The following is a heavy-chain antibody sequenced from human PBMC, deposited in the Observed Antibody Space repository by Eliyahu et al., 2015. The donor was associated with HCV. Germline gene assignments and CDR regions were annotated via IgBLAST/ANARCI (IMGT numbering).Heavy chain of an antibody. CDR2: MRGSDGTI. CDR3: ARDTDWAFDY. D-gene: IGHD3-9*01. V-gene: IGHV3-48*02. Sequence: YMRGSDGTINYADSVRGRFSISRDDARNSLYLQINGLRDDDTAVYYCARDTDWAFDYWGQGILVTVSS. J-gene: IGHJ4*02.